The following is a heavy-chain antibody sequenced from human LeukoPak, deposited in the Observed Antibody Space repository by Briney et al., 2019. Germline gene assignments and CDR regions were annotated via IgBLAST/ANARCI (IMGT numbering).Heavy chain of an antibody. CDR1: GYTFTGYY. J-gene: IGHJ4*02. CDR3: ARTFGNILTGYYPDY. V-gene: IGHV1-2*02. CDR2: INPNSGGT. Sequence: ASVKVSCKASGYTFTGYYMHWVRQAPGQGLEGKGWINPNSGGTNYAQKFQGRVTMTRDTSISTAYMELSRLRSDDTAVYYCARTFGNILTGYYPDYWGQGTLVTVSS. D-gene: IGHD3-9*01.